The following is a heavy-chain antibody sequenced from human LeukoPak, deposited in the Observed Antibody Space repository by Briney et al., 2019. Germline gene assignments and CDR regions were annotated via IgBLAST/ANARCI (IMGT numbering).Heavy chain of an antibody. Sequence: SETLSLTCAVYGGSFSGYYLSWIRQPPGKGLEWIGEINHSGSTNYNPSLKSRVTISVDTSKNQFSLKLSSVTAADTAVYYCARARAVGYYYYYYMDVWGKGTTVTVSS. J-gene: IGHJ6*03. CDR2: INHSGST. V-gene: IGHV4-34*01. CDR3: ARARAVGYYYYYYMDV. CDR1: GGSFSGYY. D-gene: IGHD6-19*01.